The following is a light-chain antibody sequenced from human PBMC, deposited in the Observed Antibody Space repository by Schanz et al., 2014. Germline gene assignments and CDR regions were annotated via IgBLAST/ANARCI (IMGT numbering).Light chain of an antibody. CDR1: SSDVGGYNY. Sequence: QSVLTQPPSASGSPGQSVTISCTGTSSDVGGYNYVSWYQQHPGKAPKLMIYEVSKRPSGVPDRFSGSKSGNTASLTVSGLQAEDEAVYYCSSYADSNNLVFGGGTKLTVL. CDR3: SSYADSNNLV. V-gene: IGLV2-8*01. J-gene: IGLJ2*01. CDR2: EVS.